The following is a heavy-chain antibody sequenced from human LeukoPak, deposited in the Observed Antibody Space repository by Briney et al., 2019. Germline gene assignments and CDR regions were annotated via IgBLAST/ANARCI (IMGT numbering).Heavy chain of an antibody. D-gene: IGHD6-19*01. CDR1: GFTFSSYG. J-gene: IGHJ4*02. CDR3: AREHTPYGSGCTAAY. Sequence: GGSLRLSCAASGFTFSSYGLNWVGQAPGEGLEWVSYVSPSSTTIYYADSVKGRFTISRDNAKNSLYLQMNSLRAEDTAVYYCAREHTPYGSGCTAAYWGQGTLVTVSS. CDR2: VSPSSTTI. V-gene: IGHV3-48*01.